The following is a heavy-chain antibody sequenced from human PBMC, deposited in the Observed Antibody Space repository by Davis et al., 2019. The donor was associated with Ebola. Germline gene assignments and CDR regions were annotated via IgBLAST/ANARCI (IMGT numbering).Heavy chain of an antibody. V-gene: IGHV5-51*01. Sequence: GESLKISCKGSGYSFTSYWIGWVRQIPGKGLEWMGIIYPGDSDNRYRPSFRGQVTISADKSFSTAYLQWSGLKASDTAMYYCARMGKSYYDSLWDYWGQGTLVTVSS. CDR1: GYSFTSYW. J-gene: IGHJ4*02. CDR2: IYPGDSDN. CDR3: ARMGKSYYDSLWDY. D-gene: IGHD3-10*01.